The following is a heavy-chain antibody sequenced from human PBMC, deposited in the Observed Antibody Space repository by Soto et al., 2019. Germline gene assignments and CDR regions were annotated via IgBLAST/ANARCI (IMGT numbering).Heavy chain of an antibody. D-gene: IGHD3-3*01. CDR3: ARDPAPGITILKEGLDY. CDR1: GYTFTSYG. Sequence: QVQLVQSGAEVKKPGASVKVSCKASGYTFTSYGISWVRQAPGQGLEWMGWISAYNGNTNYAQKLQGRVTITTDTSTSTAYMELRSLRSDDTAVYYCARDPAPGITILKEGLDYWGQGTLVTVSS. CDR2: ISAYNGNT. V-gene: IGHV1-18*01. J-gene: IGHJ4*02.